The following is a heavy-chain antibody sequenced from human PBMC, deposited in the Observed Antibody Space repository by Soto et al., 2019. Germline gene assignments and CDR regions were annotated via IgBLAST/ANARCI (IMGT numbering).Heavy chain of an antibody. CDR3: AKEGWNYGHGAFDI. D-gene: IGHD1-7*01. Sequence: GGSLRLSCAASGFTFRSYGLHWVRQAPGKGLEWVAVISYDGSNKYYADSVKGRFTISRDNSKNTLYLQMNSLRAEDTAVYYCAKEGWNYGHGAFDIWGQGTMVTVSS. CDR1: GFTFRSYG. J-gene: IGHJ3*02. CDR2: ISYDGSNK. V-gene: IGHV3-30*18.